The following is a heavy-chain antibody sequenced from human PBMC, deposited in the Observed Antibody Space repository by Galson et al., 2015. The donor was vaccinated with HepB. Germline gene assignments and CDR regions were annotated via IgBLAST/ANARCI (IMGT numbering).Heavy chain of an antibody. V-gene: IGHV3-30*18. CDR1: GFTFTNYD. D-gene: IGHD3-10*01. CDR2: VSYDGSNK. CDR3: AKDLAGRGVTNGRLDY. Sequence: SLRLSCAASGFTFTNYDMHWVRQAPGKGLEWVTLVSYDGSNKYYADSVKGRFTISRDNSKNTVYLQMNSLRAEDTAVYYCAKDLAGRGVTNGRLDYWGQGSLVTVSS. J-gene: IGHJ4*02.